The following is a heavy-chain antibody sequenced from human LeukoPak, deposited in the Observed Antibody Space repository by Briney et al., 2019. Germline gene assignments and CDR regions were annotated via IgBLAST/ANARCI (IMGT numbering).Heavy chain of an antibody. Sequence: PSETLSLTCTVSGGSMSSYYWSWIRQPPGKGLEWIGYIYYSGSTNYNPSLKSRVTISVDTAKNQFSLKLSSVTAADTAVYYCATWSISSSSFDYWGQGTLVTVSS. CDR1: GGSMSSYY. D-gene: IGHD6-6*01. J-gene: IGHJ4*02. CDR3: ATWSISSSSFDY. V-gene: IGHV4-59*01. CDR2: IYYSGST.